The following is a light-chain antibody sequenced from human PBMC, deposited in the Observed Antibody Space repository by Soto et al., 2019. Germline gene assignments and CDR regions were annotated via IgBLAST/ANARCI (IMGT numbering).Light chain of an antibody. V-gene: IGKV1-39*01. CDR2: AAS. J-gene: IGKJ3*01. Sequence: DTHMTQSPSSLSASVFDRVTITCRASQSISTYLNWYQLKPGKAPKVLISAASSLQSGVPSRFSGSASGTDFSLTISSLQPEDFATYYCQQSYITPSFGPGTKVDIK. CDR1: QSISTY. CDR3: QQSYITPS.